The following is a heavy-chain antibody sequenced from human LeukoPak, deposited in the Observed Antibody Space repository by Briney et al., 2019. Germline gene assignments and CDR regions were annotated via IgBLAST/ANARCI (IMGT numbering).Heavy chain of an antibody. CDR1: GGTFSSYA. Sequence: SVKVSCKASGGTFSSYAISWVRQAPGQGLEWMGGIIPIFGTANYAQKFQGRVAITRDTSASTAYMELSSLRSEDTAVYYCARSTYYYDSSGYPDYWGQGTLVTVSS. CDR2: IIPIFGTA. CDR3: ARSTYYYDSSGYPDY. V-gene: IGHV1-69*05. J-gene: IGHJ4*02. D-gene: IGHD3-22*01.